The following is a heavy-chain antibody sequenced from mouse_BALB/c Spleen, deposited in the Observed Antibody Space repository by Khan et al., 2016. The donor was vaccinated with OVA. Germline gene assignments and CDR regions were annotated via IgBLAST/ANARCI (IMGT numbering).Heavy chain of an antibody. V-gene: IGHV9-3-1*01. D-gene: IGHD2-14*01. Sequence: QIQLVQSGPELKKPGETVQISCKASGFTFTNYGMNWVKQAPGKGLKWMGWINTYTGEPSFADDFKGRVAFTLETSASTAYLQINSLKNEDTATSVGTSVGYCATIDCWGQGTSVTVSS. J-gene: IGHJ4*01. CDR3: TSVGYCATIDC. CDR1: GFTFTNYG. CDR2: INTYTGEP.